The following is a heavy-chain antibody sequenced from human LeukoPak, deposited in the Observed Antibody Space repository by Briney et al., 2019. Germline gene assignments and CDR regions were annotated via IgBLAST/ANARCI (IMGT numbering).Heavy chain of an antibody. CDR3: ASFHYYGSGAYYLSY. CDR2: ISSSGSTI. V-gene: IGHV3-11*01. Sequence: SGGSLRLSCAASGFTFSDYYMSWIRQAPGKGLEWVSYISSSGSTIYYADSVKGRFTISRDNAKNSLYLQMNSLRAEDTAVYYCASFHYYGSGAYYLSYWGQGTLVTVSS. CDR1: GFTFSDYY. J-gene: IGHJ4*02. D-gene: IGHD3-10*01.